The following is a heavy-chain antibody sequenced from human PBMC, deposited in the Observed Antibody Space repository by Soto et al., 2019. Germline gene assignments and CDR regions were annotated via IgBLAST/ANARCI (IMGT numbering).Heavy chain of an antibody. CDR3: AKDQRFLESAYFDY. CDR2: ISNDGSNK. D-gene: IGHD3-3*01. Sequence: GGSLRLSCVASGLSFSSYAFHWVRQAPGKGLGWVAIISNDGSNKQYADSVKGRFAISRDNSKKTVYLQMDSLRGDDTAVYYCAKDQRFLESAYFDYWGQGTLVTVSS. CDR1: GLSFSSYA. V-gene: IGHV3-30*18. J-gene: IGHJ4*02.